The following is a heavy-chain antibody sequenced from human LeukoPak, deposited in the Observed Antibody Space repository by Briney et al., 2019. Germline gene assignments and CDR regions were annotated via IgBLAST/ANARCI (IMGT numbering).Heavy chain of an antibody. V-gene: IGHV1-69*01. J-gene: IGHJ3*02. Sequence: ASVKVSCKASGGSFSTYAISWARQAPGQGLEWMGGIIPIFGAPNHAQKFQGRVTITADESTSTAYMELSSLRSEDTAVYFCARDVAYYYGSGTYDGHDAFDIWGQGTMVTVSS. CDR1: GGSFSTYA. D-gene: IGHD3-10*01. CDR2: IIPIFGAP. CDR3: ARDVAYYYGSGTYDGHDAFDI.